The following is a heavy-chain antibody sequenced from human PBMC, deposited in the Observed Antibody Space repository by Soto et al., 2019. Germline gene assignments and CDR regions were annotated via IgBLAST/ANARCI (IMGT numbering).Heavy chain of an antibody. CDR2: ISGSGGST. D-gene: IGHD3-3*01. CDR3: AKDHLFGVVIMLDY. Sequence: PGGSLRLSCAASGFTFSSYSMSWVRQAPGKGLEWVSAISGSGGSTYYADSVKGRFTISRDNSKNTLYLQMNSLRAEDTAVYYCAKDHLFGVVIMLDYWGQGTLVTVSS. CDR1: GFTFSSYS. J-gene: IGHJ4*02. V-gene: IGHV3-23*01.